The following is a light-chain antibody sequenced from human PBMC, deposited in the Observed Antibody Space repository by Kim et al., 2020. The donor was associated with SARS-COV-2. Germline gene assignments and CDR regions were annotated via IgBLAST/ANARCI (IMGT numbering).Light chain of an antibody. CDR3: TSYRSSTLFV. CDR2: DVS. CDR1: SSDVGGYNF. V-gene: IGLV2-14*03. Sequence: QSVLTQPASVSGSPGQSITISCTGTSSDVGGYNFVSWYQQYPGKAPKLMIYDVSDRPSGVSNRFSGSKSGNTASLTISGLQAEDEADYFCTSYRSSTLFVFGTGTKVTVL. J-gene: IGLJ1*01.